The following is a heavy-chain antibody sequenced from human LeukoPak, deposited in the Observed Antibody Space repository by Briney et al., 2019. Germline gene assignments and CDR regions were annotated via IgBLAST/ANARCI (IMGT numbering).Heavy chain of an antibody. J-gene: IGHJ5*02. CDR1: GGTFSSYA. V-gene: IGHV1-69*13. CDR3: ARVNSGYSYGNWFDP. D-gene: IGHD5-18*01. Sequence: EASVKVSCKASGGTFSSYAISWVRQAPGQGLEWMGGIIPIFGTANYAQKFQGRVTITADESTSTAYMELSSLRSEDTAVYYCARVNSGYSYGNWFDPWGQGTLVTVSS. CDR2: IIPIFGTA.